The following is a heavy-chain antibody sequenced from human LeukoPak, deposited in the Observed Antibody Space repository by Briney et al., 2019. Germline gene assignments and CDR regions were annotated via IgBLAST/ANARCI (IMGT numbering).Heavy chain of an antibody. J-gene: IGHJ4*02. D-gene: IGHD3-22*01. V-gene: IGHV1-3*02. CDR1: GYTFTSYA. CDR2: SNAGNGNT. CDR3: ARGNYDSSGYYFDY. Sequence: ASVKVCCKASGYTFTSYAMHWVRQAPGQRLEWMGWSNAGNGNTKYSQEFQGRVTITRDTSASTAYMELSSLRSEDMAVYYCARGNYDSSGYYFDYWGQGTLVTVSS.